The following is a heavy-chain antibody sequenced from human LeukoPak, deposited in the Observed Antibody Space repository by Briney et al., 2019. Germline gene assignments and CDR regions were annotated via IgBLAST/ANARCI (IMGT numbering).Heavy chain of an antibody. CDR3: ARGYSSSWVALDY. J-gene: IGHJ4*02. Sequence: GGSLRLSCAVSGFTVSSSYMSWVRQAPGKGLEWVSVIYSGGITYYADSVKGGFTTSRDNSKNTLYLQMSSLRAEDTALYYCARGYSSSWVALDYWGQGTLVTVSS. CDR1: GFTVSSSY. D-gene: IGHD6-13*01. V-gene: IGHV3-53*01. CDR2: IYSGGIT.